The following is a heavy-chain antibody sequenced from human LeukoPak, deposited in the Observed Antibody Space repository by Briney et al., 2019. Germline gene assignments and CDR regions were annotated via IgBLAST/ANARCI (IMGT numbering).Heavy chain of an antibody. D-gene: IGHD3-22*01. CDR2: INHSGST. J-gene: IGHJ4*02. CDR1: GGSFSGYY. V-gene: IGHV4-34*01. CDR3: ARHLDSRGRYFDY. Sequence: NPSETLSLTCAAYGGSFSGYYWSWIRQPPGKGLEWIGEINHSGSTYYNPSLKSRVTISVDTSKNQFFLRLSSVTAADTTVYYCARHLDSRGRYFDYWGQGTLVTVSS.